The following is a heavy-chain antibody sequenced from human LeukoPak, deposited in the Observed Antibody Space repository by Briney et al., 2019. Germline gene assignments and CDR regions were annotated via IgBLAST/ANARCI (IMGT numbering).Heavy chain of an antibody. CDR2: ISSSSGYI. Sequence: GGSLRLSCAASGFTFSSYSMNWVRQPPGKGLEWVSSISSSSGYIYCANSVKGRFTIPRKNAKNSLYLQMNRLRAEHTAIYYFARVQTPHYYGSGGYYFAYWGQGTLATVSS. V-gene: IGHV3-21*01. CDR1: GFTFSSYS. D-gene: IGHD3-10*01. CDR3: ARVQTPHYYGSGGYYFAY. J-gene: IGHJ4*02.